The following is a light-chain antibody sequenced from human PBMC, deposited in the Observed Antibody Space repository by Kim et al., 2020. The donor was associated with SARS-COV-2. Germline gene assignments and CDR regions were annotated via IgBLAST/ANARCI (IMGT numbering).Light chain of an antibody. J-gene: IGKJ3*01. V-gene: IGKV1-33*01. CDR1: QDIKKC. CDR2: GAS. Sequence: ASLRDRVTITCQANQDIKKCLRWYQQTPGEAPHLHVYGASNFEAGGPSRFSGSGSWTDFTLTIRRLQPEDIGTYYRPQCDDLPFTVGPGTKVEFK. CDR3: PQCDDLPFT.